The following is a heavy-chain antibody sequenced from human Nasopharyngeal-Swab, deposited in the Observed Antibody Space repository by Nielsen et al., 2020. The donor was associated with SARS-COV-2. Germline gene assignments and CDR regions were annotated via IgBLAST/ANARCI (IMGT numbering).Heavy chain of an antibody. V-gene: IGHV1-3*01. Sequence: ASVKVSCKASGYSITAHAIHCVRQAPGQRPEWMGCMNAGTGNREYSQKFQGRVTFSTDTSASTTYMELRSLSPEDTAEYYCARSGIVGAPGFDHWGQGTLVTV. CDR2: MNAGTGNR. J-gene: IGHJ4*02. CDR1: GYSITAHA. CDR3: ARSGIVGAPGFDH. D-gene: IGHD1-26*01.